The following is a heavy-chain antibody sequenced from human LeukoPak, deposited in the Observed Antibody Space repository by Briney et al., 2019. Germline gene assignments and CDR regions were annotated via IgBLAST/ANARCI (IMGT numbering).Heavy chain of an antibody. CDR1: GGSFSGYY. V-gene: IGHV4-34*01. D-gene: IGHD3-9*01. Sequence: SETLSLTCAVYGGSFSGYYWSWIRQPPEKGLEWIGEINHRGSTNYNSSLKSRVTVSVDTSKNQFSLKLRSVTAADTAVYYCARGGGNLLPYFDPRHYYYLDVWGKGTTVTVSS. CDR3: ARGGGNLLPYFDPRHYYYLDV. CDR2: INHRGST. J-gene: IGHJ6*03.